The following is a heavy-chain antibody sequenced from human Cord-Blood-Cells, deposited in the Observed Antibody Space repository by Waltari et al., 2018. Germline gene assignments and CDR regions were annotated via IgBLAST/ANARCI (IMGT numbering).Heavy chain of an antibody. V-gene: IGHV4-39*07. CDR1: GGSISSSSYY. Sequence: QLQLQESGPGLVKPSETLSLSCTVSGGSISSSSYYWGWIRQPPGKGLEWIGSIYYSGSTYYNPSLKSRVTISVDTSKNQFSLKLSSVTAADTAVYYCARLRYNWNFDYWGQGTLVTVSS. CDR2: IYYSGST. D-gene: IGHD1-1*01. J-gene: IGHJ4*02. CDR3: ARLRYNWNFDY.